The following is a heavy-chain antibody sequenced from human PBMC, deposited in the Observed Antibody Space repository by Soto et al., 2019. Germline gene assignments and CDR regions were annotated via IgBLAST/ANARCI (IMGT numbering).Heavy chain of an antibody. CDR3: ARDKRINEGATPLDS. V-gene: IGHV1-18*01. Sequence: ASVKVSCKASGYTFTSYGISWVRQAPGQGLEWMGWINAYNGNTNYAQKLQGRVTMTTDTSTSTAYMELRSLRSDDTAVYYCARDKRINEGATPLDSGGQGPLVTFS. J-gene: IGHJ4*02. CDR2: INAYNGNT. D-gene: IGHD1-26*01. CDR1: GYTFTSYG.